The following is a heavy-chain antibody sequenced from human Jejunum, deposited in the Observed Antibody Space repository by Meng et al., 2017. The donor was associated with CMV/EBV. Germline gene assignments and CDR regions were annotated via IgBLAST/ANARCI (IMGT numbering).Heavy chain of an antibody. CDR1: EYTFTGYY. CDR3: AKDGGSYLDYYFDY. J-gene: IGHJ4*02. Sequence: EYTFTGYYLHWVRQAPGQGLEWLRWINPHTGGANSAQKFQGRVAMTRDTSINTAYMELTRLRSDDTAVYYCAKDGGSYLDYYFDYWGQGTLVTVSS. D-gene: IGHD1-26*01. CDR2: INPHTGGA. V-gene: IGHV1-2*02.